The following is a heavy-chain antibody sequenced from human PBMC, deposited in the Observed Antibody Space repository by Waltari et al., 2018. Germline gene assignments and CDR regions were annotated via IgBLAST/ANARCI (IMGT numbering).Heavy chain of an antibody. CDR2: INHSGST. CDR1: GGSFSGYY. J-gene: IGHJ4*02. Sequence: QVQLQQWGAGLLKPSETLSLTCAVYGGSFSGYYWSWIRQPPGKGLEWIGEINHSGSTNYNPSLKSRVTISVDTTKIQFSLKLSSVTAADMAVYYCARGIAAAGTGYWGQGTLVTGSS. D-gene: IGHD6-13*01. V-gene: IGHV4-34*01. CDR3: ARGIAAAGTGY.